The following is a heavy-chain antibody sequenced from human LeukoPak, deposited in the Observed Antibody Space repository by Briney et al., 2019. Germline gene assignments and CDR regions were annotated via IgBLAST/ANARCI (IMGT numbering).Heavy chain of an antibody. V-gene: IGHV4-34*01. CDR2: INHSGST. CDR1: GGSLSGYD. Sequence: PSETLSLTCAVYGGSLSGYDWRWIRQPPGKGLEWIGEINHSGSTNYNPSLKSRVTISVDTFKNQFSLKLSSVTAADTAVYYCAGVLLWFGESYWGQGTLVTVSS. J-gene: IGHJ4*02. D-gene: IGHD3-10*01. CDR3: AGVLLWFGESY.